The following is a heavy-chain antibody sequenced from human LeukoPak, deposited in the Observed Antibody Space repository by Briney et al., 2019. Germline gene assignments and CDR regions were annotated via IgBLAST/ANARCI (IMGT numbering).Heavy chain of an antibody. V-gene: IGHV4-61*02. CDR3: AREENSALDN. CDR2: IYTSGST. D-gene: IGHD2/OR15-2a*01. J-gene: IGHJ4*02. Sequence: PSETLSLTCTVSGGSISSGSYYWSWIRQPAGKGMEWIGRIYTSGSTKYNPSLKSRVTMSVDTSKNQFSLNLSSVTAADTAVYYCAREENSALDNWGQGTLVTVSS. CDR1: GGSISSGSYY.